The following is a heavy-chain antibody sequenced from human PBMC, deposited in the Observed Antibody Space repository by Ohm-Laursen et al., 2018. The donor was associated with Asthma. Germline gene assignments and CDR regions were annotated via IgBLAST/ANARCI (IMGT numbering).Heavy chain of an antibody. J-gene: IGHJ4*02. Sequence: GSLRLSCAASGFTFADYAMSWVRQAPGQGLEWVSTISDSGGTTYYADSVRGRFTISRDNSKNTLYLLMNTLRADDTAGYYCAKGRSGDSTSCYNYWGQGTLVTVSS. CDR2: ISDSGGTT. CDR1: GFTFADYA. V-gene: IGHV3-23*01. CDR3: AKGRSGDSTSCYNY. D-gene: IGHD2-2*01.